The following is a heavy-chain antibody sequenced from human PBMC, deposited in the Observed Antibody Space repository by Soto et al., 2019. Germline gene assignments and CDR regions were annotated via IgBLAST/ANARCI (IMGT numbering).Heavy chain of an antibody. CDR3: ARGRYCLTGRCFPNWFDS. CDR1: GDSISNLDYF. J-gene: IGHJ5*01. CDR2: IYKIATT. Sequence: TLSLTCSVSGDSISNLDYFWAWIRQPPGQALEYIGYIYKIATTYSNPSFESRVAIPVDTSKSQFSLTVTSVTAADTAVYFCARGRYCLTGRCFPNWFDSWGQGALVTVSS. D-gene: IGHD7-27*01. V-gene: IGHV4-30-4*01.